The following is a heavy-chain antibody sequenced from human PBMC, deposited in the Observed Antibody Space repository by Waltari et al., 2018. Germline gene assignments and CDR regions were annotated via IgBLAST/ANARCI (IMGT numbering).Heavy chain of an antibody. CDR3: ARCYDSSGWPYY. D-gene: IGHD3-22*01. Sequence: QVQLQESGPGLVKPSETLSLTCAVSGYSISSGYYWGWIRQPPGKGLEWIGSIYHSGSTSYNPSLKSRVTISVDTSKNQFSLKLSSVTAADTAVYYCARCYDSSGWPYYWGQGTLVTVSS. V-gene: IGHV4-38-2*01. CDR2: IYHSGST. J-gene: IGHJ4*02. CDR1: GYSISSGYY.